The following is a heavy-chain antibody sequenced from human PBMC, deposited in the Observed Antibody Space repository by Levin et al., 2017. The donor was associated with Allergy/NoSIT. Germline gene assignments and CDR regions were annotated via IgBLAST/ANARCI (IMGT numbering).Heavy chain of an antibody. CDR3: ARDEVATTRSPYYFDY. Sequence: SCAASGFTFSSYSMNWVRQAPGKGLEWVSSISSSSSYIYYADSVKGRFTISRDNAKNSLYLQMNSLRAEDTAVYYCARDEVATTRSPYYFDYWGQGTLVTVSS. J-gene: IGHJ4*02. D-gene: IGHD5-12*01. CDR2: ISSSSSYI. V-gene: IGHV3-21*01. CDR1: GFTFSSYS.